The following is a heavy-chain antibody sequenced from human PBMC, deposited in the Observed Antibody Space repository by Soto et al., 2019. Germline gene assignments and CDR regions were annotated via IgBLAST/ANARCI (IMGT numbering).Heavy chain of an antibody. J-gene: IGHJ6*02. V-gene: IGHV4-30-4*01. CDR1: GGSFSRGDYY. CDR3: ARVSTSTIFGVVIDYVMDV. CDR2: IYYSGST. D-gene: IGHD3-3*01. Sequence: SETLSLTCTVSGGSFSRGDYYWSWSRQHPGQDLEWIGYIYYSGSTYYNPSLKSRVTISVDTSKNQFSLKLSSVTAADTAVYYCARVSTSTIFGVVIDYVMDVWGQGTTVTVSS.